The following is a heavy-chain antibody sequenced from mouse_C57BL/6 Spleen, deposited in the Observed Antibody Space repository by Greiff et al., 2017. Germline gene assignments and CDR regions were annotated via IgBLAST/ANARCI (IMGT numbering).Heavy chain of an antibody. CDR3: ARGGAMDY. Sequence: VQLVESGAELVRPGASVKLSCKASGYTFTDYYINWVKQRPGQGLAWIARIYPGSGNTYYNEKFKGKATLTAEKSSSTAYMQLSSLTSEDSAVYFCARGGAMDYWGQGTSVTVSS. V-gene: IGHV1-76*01. CDR1: GYTFTDYY. CDR2: IYPGSGNT. J-gene: IGHJ4*01.